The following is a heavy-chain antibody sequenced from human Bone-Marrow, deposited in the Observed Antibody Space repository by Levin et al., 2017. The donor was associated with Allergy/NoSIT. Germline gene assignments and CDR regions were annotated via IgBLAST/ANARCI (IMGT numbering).Heavy chain of an antibody. D-gene: IGHD3-10*01. J-gene: IGHJ4*02. CDR3: AKGIYGSGSYEFDY. CDR1: GFSFDDYA. CDR2: ISWDSSNI. Sequence: PGGSLRLSCAASGFSFDDYAMHWVRQTPGKGLAWVSGISWDSSNIDYADSVRGRFTISRDNAKSSVYLQMNSLRDEDTALYYCAKGIYGSGSYEFDYWGQGAQVTVSS. V-gene: IGHV3-9*01.